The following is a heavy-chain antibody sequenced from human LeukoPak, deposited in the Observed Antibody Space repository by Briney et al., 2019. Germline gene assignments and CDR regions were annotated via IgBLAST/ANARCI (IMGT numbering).Heavy chain of an antibody. Sequence: GGSLRLSCAASGFNFSPYSMNWVRQAPGKGLEWVSYISSSSGTIYYADSVKGRFTVSRDNAKNSLYLQMNSLRAEDTALYYCAKDGEAASITASNWFDPWGQGTLVTVSS. CDR2: ISSSSGTI. CDR1: GFNFSPYS. CDR3: AKDGEAASITASNWFDP. D-gene: IGHD3-10*01. V-gene: IGHV3-48*04. J-gene: IGHJ5*02.